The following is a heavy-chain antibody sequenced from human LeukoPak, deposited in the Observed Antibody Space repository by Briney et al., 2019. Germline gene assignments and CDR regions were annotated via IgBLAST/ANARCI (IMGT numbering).Heavy chain of an antibody. CDR3: ARRISDRFDI. D-gene: IGHD3-10*01. V-gene: IGHV5-51*01. CDR1: GYSFTSYW. CDR2: IFPSDSDS. Sequence: PGESLKISCEASGYSFTSYWIGWVRQMPGKGLEWMGIIFPSDSDSTYSPSFQGQVTISVDKSISTAYLQWNILKASGAAMSYCARRISDRFDIWGQGTMVTVSS. J-gene: IGHJ3*02.